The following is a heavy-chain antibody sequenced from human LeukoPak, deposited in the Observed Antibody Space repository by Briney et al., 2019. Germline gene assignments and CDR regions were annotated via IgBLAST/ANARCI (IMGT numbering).Heavy chain of an antibody. CDR2: ISSDGSNE. D-gene: IGHD3-10*01. CDR3: ARSITVVRGVITDAFDI. Sequence: GGSLRLSCAASGFTFSTYAIHWVRQAPGKGLEWVAVISSDGSNEYYADSVKGRFTISRDNSENTVFLQMNSLRAEDTAVFYCARSITVVRGVITDAFDIWGQGTMATVSS. CDR1: GFTFSTYA. J-gene: IGHJ3*02. V-gene: IGHV3-30-3*01.